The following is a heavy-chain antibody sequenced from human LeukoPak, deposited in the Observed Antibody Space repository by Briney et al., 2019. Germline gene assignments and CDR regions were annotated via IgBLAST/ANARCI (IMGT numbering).Heavy chain of an antibody. Sequence: GGSLRLSCAASGFTFSSYAISWVRQAPGKGLEWVSGINWNGGSTGYADSVKGRFTISRDNAKNSLYLQMNSLRAEDTALYYCARGVRIAMVRGNCMDVWGKGTTVTVSS. CDR1: GFTFSSYA. CDR3: ARGVRIAMVRGNCMDV. J-gene: IGHJ6*03. CDR2: INWNGGST. V-gene: IGHV3-20*04. D-gene: IGHD3-10*01.